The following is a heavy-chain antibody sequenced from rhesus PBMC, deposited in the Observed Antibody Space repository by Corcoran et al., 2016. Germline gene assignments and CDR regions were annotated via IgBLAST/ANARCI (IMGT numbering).Heavy chain of an antibody. Sequence: QVQLQESGPGLVKPPETLSLTCASPGGSPSGYWWGWFPQPPGKGLERIGLVPTGGTNYLHPSLKCRVTLSVYTSKKQVFLKLSPVTVADTAVYYCARDKEGSLDLWGRGVLVTVSS. CDR3: ARDKEGSLDL. CDR1: GGSPSGYW. V-gene: IGHV4S14*01. J-gene: IGHJ5-2*02. CDR2: VPTGGTN.